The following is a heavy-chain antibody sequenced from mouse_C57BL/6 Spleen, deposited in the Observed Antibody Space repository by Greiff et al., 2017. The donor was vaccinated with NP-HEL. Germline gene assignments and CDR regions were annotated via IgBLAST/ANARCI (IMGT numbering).Heavy chain of an antibody. CDR1: GYTFTDYE. CDR2: IDPETGGT. D-gene: IGHD2-1*01. V-gene: IGHV1-15*01. Sequence: QVQLQQSGAELVRPGASVTLSCKASGYTFTDYEMHWVKQTPVHGLEWIGAIDPETGGTAYNQKFKGKATLTADKSSSTAYMELRSLTSEDSAVYDCVYGILDYWRGGTTPTVSS. J-gene: IGHJ2*01. CDR3: VYGILDY.